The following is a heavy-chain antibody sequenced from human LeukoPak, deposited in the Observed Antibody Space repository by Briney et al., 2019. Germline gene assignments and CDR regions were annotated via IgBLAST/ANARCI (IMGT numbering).Heavy chain of an antibody. CDR3: ARDRQGYDSSGAFDY. J-gene: IGHJ4*02. V-gene: IGHV3-30*01. CDR1: RLTFSSYA. D-gene: IGHD3-22*01. CDR2: ISYDGSNK. Sequence: GGSLRLSCAASRLTFSSYAMHWVRHAPGKGLERVAVISYDGSNKYYADSVKGRFTISRDNSKNTLYLQMNSLRAEDTAVYYCARDRQGYDSSGAFDYWGQGTLVTVSS.